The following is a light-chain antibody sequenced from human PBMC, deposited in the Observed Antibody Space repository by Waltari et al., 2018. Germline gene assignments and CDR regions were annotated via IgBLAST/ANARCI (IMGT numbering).Light chain of an antibody. J-gene: IGLJ1*01. CDR3: CSYATRDSYV. Sequence: QSALTQPASVSGSPGQSTTISYTGTSSDVGGYNYVSWYQQHPGKAPKFMIYDVSKRPSGVSDRFSGSKSGNTASLTISGLQAEDEADYYCCSYATRDSYVFGTGTKVTVL. CDR1: SSDVGGYNY. V-gene: IGLV2-14*03. CDR2: DVS.